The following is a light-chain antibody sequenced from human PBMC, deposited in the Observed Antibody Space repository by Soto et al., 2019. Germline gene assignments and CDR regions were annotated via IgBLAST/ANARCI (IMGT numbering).Light chain of an antibody. CDR1: QGIKSY. CDR2: KAS. CDR3: QQYNSYSWT. Sequence: IETTQAPSSLSASLGETVTITCRASQGIKSYLNWYQQKPGKAPKLLIYKASSLESGVPSRFSGSGSGTEFTLTISSLQPDDFATYYCQQYNSYSWTFGQGTKVDIK. V-gene: IGKV1-5*03. J-gene: IGKJ1*01.